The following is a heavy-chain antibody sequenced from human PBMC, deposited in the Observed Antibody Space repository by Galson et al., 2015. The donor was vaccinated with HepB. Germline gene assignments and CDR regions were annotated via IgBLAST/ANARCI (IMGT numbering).Heavy chain of an antibody. V-gene: IGHV1-69*04. CDR1: GGTFSSYA. J-gene: IGHJ5*02. CDR2: IIPILGIA. Sequence: SVKVSCKASGGTFSSYAISWVRQAPGQGLEWMGRIIPILGIANYAQKFQGRVTITADKSTSTAYMELSSLRSEDTAVYYCAREPQGSGWYGDWFDPWGQGTLVTVSS. CDR3: AREPQGSGWYGDWFDP. D-gene: IGHD6-19*01.